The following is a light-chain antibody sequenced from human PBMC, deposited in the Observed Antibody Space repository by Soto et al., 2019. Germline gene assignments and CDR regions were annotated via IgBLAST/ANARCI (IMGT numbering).Light chain of an antibody. V-gene: IGKV3-15*01. J-gene: IGKJ1*01. CDR1: QSVRSN. CDR2: GAS. CDR3: QQYNNWPPVT. Sequence: EIVMTQSPVTLSVSPGERATLSCRASQSVRSNVAWYQQKPGQAPRLLIYGASTRATGIPARFSGSGSGTEFTLTISSLQSEDFAVYYCQQYNNWPPVTFGRGTKVDIK.